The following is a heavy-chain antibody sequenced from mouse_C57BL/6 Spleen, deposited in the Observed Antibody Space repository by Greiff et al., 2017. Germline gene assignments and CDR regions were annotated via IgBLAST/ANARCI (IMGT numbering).Heavy chain of an antibody. V-gene: IGHV1-55*01. CDR2: IYPGSGST. CDR3: ASNYYGSTIYYAMDY. Sequence: VQLQQSGAELVKPGASVKMSCKASGYTFTSYWITWVKQRPGQGLEWLGDIYPGSGSTNYNEKFKSKATLTVDTSSSTAYLQLISLTSEDSAVYYWASNYYGSTIYYAMDYWGQGTSVTVSS. CDR1: GYTFTSYW. D-gene: IGHD1-1*01. J-gene: IGHJ4*01.